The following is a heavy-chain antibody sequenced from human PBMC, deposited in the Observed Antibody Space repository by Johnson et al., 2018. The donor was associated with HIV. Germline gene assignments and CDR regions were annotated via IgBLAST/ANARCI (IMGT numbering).Heavy chain of an antibody. CDR1: EFTFDDYA. V-gene: IGHV3-20*04. J-gene: IGHJ3*02. CDR2: IKWNGGGT. D-gene: IGHD1-26*01. CDR3: ARELYAILGAFDI. Sequence: VQLVESGGGVVRPGGSLRLSCAASEFTFDDYAMSWVRQVPGKGLEWVSGIKWNGGGTGYADSVKGRFTISRDNAKNSLYLQMNSLRAEDTALYYCARELYAILGAFDIWGQGTMVTVSS.